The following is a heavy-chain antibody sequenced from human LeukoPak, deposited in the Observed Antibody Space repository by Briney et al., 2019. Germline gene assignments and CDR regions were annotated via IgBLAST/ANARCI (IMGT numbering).Heavy chain of an antibody. J-gene: IGHJ5*02. CDR3: ARVPNVNWFDT. CDR1: GGSISSVAYD. V-gene: IGHV4-31*03. CDR2: IYYSGST. Sequence: QTLSLTCTVSGGSISSVAYDWSWIRQQRGKGLEWIGYIYYSGSTYYNPSIKNRFTMSADTSKNQFSLNLSSVTAADADVYYCARVPNVNWFDTWGQGTLVTVSS.